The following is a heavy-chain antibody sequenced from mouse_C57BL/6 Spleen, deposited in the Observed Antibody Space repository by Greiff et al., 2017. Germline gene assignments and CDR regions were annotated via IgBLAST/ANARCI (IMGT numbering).Heavy chain of an antibody. CDR1: GFNIKDDY. CDR3: TISRITTVVDCYFDV. CDR2: IDPENGDT. D-gene: IGHD1-1*01. J-gene: IGHJ1*03. V-gene: IGHV14-4*01. Sequence: VQLQQSGAELVRPGASVKLSCTASGFNIKDDYMHWVKQRPEQGPEWIGWIDPENGDTEYASKFQGKATITADTSSNTAYLQLSSLTSEDTAVYYCTISRITTVVDCYFDVWGTGTTVTVSS.